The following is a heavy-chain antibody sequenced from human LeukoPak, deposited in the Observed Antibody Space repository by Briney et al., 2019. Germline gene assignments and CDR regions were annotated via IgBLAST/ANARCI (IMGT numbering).Heavy chain of an antibody. CDR1: GFTFSSYA. CDR2: ISGSGGST. D-gene: IGHD2-2*01. J-gene: IGHJ4*02. CDR3: AKAYCSSTSCYYVFDY. Sequence: GGSLRLSCEASGFTFSSYAMSWVRQAPGKGLEWVSTISGSGGSTYYADSVKGRFTISRDNSKNTLYLQMNSLRAEDTAVYYCAKAYCSSTSCYYVFDYWGQGTLVTVSS. V-gene: IGHV3-23*01.